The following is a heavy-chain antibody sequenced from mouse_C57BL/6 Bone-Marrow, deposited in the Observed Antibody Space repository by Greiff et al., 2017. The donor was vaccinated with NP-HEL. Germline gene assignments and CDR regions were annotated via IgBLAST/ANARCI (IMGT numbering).Heavy chain of an antibody. V-gene: IGHV5-17*01. Sequence: EVMLVESGGGLVKPGGSLKLSCAASGFTFSDYGMHWVRQAPEKGLEWVAYISSGSSTIYYADTVKGRFTISSDNAKNTLFLQMTSLRSEDTAMYYCAREDYYGSSYWYFDVWGTGTTVTVSS. D-gene: IGHD1-1*01. CDR1: GFTFSDYG. CDR3: AREDYYGSSYWYFDV. CDR2: ISSGSSTI. J-gene: IGHJ1*03.